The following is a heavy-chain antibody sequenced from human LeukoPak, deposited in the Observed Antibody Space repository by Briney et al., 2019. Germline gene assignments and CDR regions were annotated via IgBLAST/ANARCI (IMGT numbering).Heavy chain of an antibody. D-gene: IGHD2-2*01. J-gene: IGHJ4*02. CDR2: INPNDGDT. V-gene: IGHV1-2*02. CDR1: GYIFTDYY. Sequence: ASVKVSCKAAGYIFTDYYMHWVRQAAGQGFEWMGWINPNDGDTNYAQKFQGRVTMTRDTSISTAHMEVSRLRSDDTAVYYCARANFLYCSSTTCLFDYWGQGTLVTVSS. CDR3: ARANFLYCSSTTCLFDY.